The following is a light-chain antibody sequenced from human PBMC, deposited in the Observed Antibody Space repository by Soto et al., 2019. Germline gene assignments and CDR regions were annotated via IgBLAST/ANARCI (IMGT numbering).Light chain of an antibody. CDR3: SAGDASLTGYV. V-gene: IGLV1-44*01. Sequence: QSVLTQPPSASGTPGQRVTISCSGSSSNIGSKTVNWYQQLPGTAPKLLIYSNYQRPPGVPDRFSGSKSGTSASLAISGLQSEDEADDYCSAGDASLTGYVVGTGTKATVL. CDR1: SSNIGSKT. J-gene: IGLJ1*01. CDR2: SNY.